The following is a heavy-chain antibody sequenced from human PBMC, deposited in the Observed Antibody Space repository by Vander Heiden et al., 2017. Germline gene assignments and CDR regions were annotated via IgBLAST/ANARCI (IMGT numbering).Heavy chain of an antibody. CDR1: GFTFGDYA. CDR3: TRGDFWSGYYSDY. Sequence: EVQLVESGGGLVKPGRSLRLSCTASGFTFGDYAMSWFRQAPGKGLEWVGFIRSKAYGGTTEYAASVKGRFTISRDDSKSIAYLQMNSLKTEDTAVYYCTRGDFWSGYYSDYWGQGTLVTVSS. J-gene: IGHJ4*02. V-gene: IGHV3-49*05. D-gene: IGHD3-3*01. CDR2: IRSKAYGGTT.